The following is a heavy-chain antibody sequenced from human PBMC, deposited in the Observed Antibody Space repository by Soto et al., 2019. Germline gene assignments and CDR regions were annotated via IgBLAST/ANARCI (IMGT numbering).Heavy chain of an antibody. CDR3: ARDLEQLVPVYYYYGLDV. CDR2: ISSGGGTI. Sequence: VGSLRLSCAASGFTLSTYEMNWVRQAPGKGLEWVSYISSGGGTIYYADSVKGRFTLSRDNAKNSLYLQMNSLRAEDTAVYYCARDLEQLVPVYYYYGLDVWGQGTTVTVSS. D-gene: IGHD6-6*01. CDR1: GFTLSTYE. J-gene: IGHJ6*02. V-gene: IGHV3-48*03.